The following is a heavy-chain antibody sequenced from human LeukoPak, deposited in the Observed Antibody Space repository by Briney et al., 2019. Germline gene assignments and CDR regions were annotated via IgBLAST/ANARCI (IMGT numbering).Heavy chain of an antibody. J-gene: IGHJ4*02. D-gene: IGHD5-18*01. CDR3: ARMGVQLSSLWPPDY. CDR1: GYTFTGYY. V-gene: IGHV1-2*04. CDR2: INPNSGGT. Sequence: ASVKVSCKASGYTFTGYYMHWVRQAPGQGLEWMGWINPNSGGTNYAQKFQGWVTMTRNTSISTAYMELSSLRSEDTAVYYCARMGVQLSSLWPPDYWGQGTLVTVSS.